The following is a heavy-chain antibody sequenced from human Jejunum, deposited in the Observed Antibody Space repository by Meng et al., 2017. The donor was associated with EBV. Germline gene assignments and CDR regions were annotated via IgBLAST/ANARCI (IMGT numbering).Heavy chain of an antibody. J-gene: IGHJ4*02. CDR2: IFHAGNT. CDR3: ARGSHYTWDV. Sequence: EQAPGLVRPSGTVSLTCGVSGDSIISTDTWWSWVRQPPGKGLEWIGEIFHAGNTNYNPSLKSQVTMSVDTSKNQFSLNLSSVTAADSAVYYCARGSHYTWDVWGQGTLVTVSS. D-gene: IGHD3-16*01. V-gene: IGHV4-4*02. CDR1: GDSIISTDTW.